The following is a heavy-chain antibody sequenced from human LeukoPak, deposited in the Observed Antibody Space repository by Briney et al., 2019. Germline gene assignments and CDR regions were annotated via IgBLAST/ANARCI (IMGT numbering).Heavy chain of an antibody. CDR3: ARSNYDILTGYYRFYYYYYMDV. CDR1: GGSISSGSYY. D-gene: IGHD3-9*01. J-gene: IGHJ6*03. CDR2: IYTSGST. Sequence: SQTLSLTCTVSGGSISSGSYYWSWIRQPAGKGLEWVGRIYTSGSTNYNPSLKSRVTISVDTSKNQFSLKLSSVTAADTAVYYCARSNYDILTGYYRFYYYYYMDVWGKGTTVTISS. V-gene: IGHV4-61*02.